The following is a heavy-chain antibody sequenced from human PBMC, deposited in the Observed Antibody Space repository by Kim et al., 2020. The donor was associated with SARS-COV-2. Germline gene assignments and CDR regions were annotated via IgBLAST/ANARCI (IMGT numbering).Heavy chain of an antibody. CDR1: GASMSSGDYY. Sequence: SETLSLTCTVSGASMSSGDYYWSWIRQPPGKGLEWIGHISNSGTTYYNTYLESRVITSLDMSKNQFSLKMMSENAADTSVYYFGRVAGDSGPYPYYFDYCGQRSLLTVPA. D-gene: IGHD3-10*01. CDR2: ISNSGTT. J-gene: IGHJ4*02. CDR3: GRVAGDSGPYPYYFDY. V-gene: IGHV4-30-4*01.